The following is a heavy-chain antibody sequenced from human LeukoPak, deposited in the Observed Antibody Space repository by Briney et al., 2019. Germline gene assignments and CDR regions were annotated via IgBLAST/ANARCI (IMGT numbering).Heavy chain of an antibody. CDR1: GFTFSSYA. CDR2: ISGSGGST. V-gene: IGHV3-23*01. CDR3: AKRKEQLVRGFGWFDP. Sequence: PGGSLRLSCAASGFTFSSYAMSWVRQALGKGLEWVSAISGSGGSTYYADSVKGRFTISRDNSKNTLYLQMNSLRAEDTAVYYCAKRKEQLVRGFGWFDPWGQGTLVTVSS. J-gene: IGHJ5*02. D-gene: IGHD6-6*01.